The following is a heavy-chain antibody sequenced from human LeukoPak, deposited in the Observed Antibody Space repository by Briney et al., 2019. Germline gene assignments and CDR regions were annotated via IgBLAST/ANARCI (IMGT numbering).Heavy chain of an antibody. V-gene: IGHV3-48*01. CDR1: GFPLSSYS. Sequence: GRSLRLSCTVSGFPLSSYSMNWFRQAPGKGLEWVAYISASGSNIYYVDSVMGRFTVSRDNPKSSLFLQMNSPRAEDTAVYYCARVKGTYFDYWGQGALVTVSS. D-gene: IGHD1-1*01. CDR3: ARVKGTYFDY. J-gene: IGHJ4*02. CDR2: ISASGSNI.